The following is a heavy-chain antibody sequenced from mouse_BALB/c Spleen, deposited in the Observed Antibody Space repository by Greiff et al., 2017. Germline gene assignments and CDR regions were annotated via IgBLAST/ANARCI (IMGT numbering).Heavy chain of an antibody. J-gene: IGHJ1*01. CDR3: TRGNDGYYPYWYFDV. CDR1: GYTFTSYW. CDR2: IYPSDSYT. V-gene: IGHV1-69*02. D-gene: IGHD2-3*01. Sequence: QVQLQQPGAELVRPGASVKLSCKASGYTFTSYWINWVKQRPGQGLEWIGNIYPSDSYTNYNQKFKDKATLTVDKSSSTAYMQLSSPTSEDSAVYYCTRGNDGYYPYWYFDVWGAGTTVTVSS.